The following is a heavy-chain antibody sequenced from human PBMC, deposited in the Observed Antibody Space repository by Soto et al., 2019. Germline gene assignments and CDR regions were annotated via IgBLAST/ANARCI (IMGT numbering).Heavy chain of an antibody. CDR3: ARSLYSGSYTNWFDP. J-gene: IGHJ5*02. Sequence: SETLSLTCTVSGGSISSYYWSWIRQPPGKGLEYIGYIYYSGSTNYNPSLKSRVTISVDTSKNQFSLKLSSVTAADTAVYYCARSLYSGSYTNWFDPWGQGTLVTVSS. CDR1: GGSISSYY. CDR2: IYYSGST. D-gene: IGHD1-26*01. V-gene: IGHV4-59*01.